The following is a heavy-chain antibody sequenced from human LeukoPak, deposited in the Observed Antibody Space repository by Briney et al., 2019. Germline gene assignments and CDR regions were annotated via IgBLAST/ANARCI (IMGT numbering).Heavy chain of an antibody. CDR1: GGSISSSSYY. J-gene: IGHJ4*02. D-gene: IGHD3-10*01. CDR3: ARERDYYGSGSLDY. Sequence: SETLSLTCTVSGGSISSSSYYWGWIRQPPGKGLEWIGSIYYSGSTYYNPSLKSRVTISVDTSKNQFSLKLSSVTAADTAVYYCARERDYYGSGSLDYWGQGTLVTVSS. V-gene: IGHV4-39*07. CDR2: IYYSGST.